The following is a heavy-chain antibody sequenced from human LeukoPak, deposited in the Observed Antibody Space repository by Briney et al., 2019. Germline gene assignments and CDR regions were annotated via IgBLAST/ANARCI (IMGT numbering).Heavy chain of an antibody. V-gene: IGHV4-34*01. CDR1: GGSFSGYY. D-gene: IGHD6-13*01. CDR2: INHSGST. CDR3: ARQVISSWYLWNWFDP. Sequence: SETLSLTCAVYGGSFSGYYWSWLRQPPGKGLEWIGEINHSGSTNYNPSLKSRVTISVDTSKNQFSLKLSSVTAADTAVYYCARQVISSWYLWNWFDPWGQGTLVTVSS. J-gene: IGHJ5*02.